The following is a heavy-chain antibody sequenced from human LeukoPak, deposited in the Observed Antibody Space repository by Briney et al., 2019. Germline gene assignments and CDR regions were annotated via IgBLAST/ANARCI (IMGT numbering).Heavy chain of an antibody. CDR2: ISYDGSNK. CDR3: AKDRGPTGTYYLDY. D-gene: IGHD1-1*01. V-gene: IGHV3-30*18. Sequence: GGSLRLSCAASGFTFSSYGMHWVRQAPGKGLEWVAVISYDGSNKYYADSVKGRFTISRDNSKNTLYLQMNSLRAEDTAVYYCAKDRGPTGTYYLDYWGQGTLVTVSS. CDR1: GFTFSSYG. J-gene: IGHJ4*02.